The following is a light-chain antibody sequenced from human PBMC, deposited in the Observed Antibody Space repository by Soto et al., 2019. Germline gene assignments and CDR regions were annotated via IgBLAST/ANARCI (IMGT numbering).Light chain of an antibody. CDR3: CSYAGSYTFV. J-gene: IGLJ1*01. CDR2: DVS. Sequence: QSALTQPRSVSGSPRRSVTISCTGTSSDVGGYNYVSWYQQYPGKAPKLMIYDVSTRPSGVPDRFSGSKSGNTASLTISGLQAEDEADYYCCSYAGSYTFVFGTGTKLTVL. V-gene: IGLV2-11*01. CDR1: SSDVGGYNY.